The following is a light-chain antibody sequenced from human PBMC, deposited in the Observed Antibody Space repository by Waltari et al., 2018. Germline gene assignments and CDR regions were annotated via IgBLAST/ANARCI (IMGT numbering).Light chain of an antibody. Sequence: QSVLTQPPSVSAAPAQKVTISRSGSSTNIGSYYLSPYQQLPGTAPKPLIIDNNKRPSGIRVLFSGSNSGASATLGMSGVQTGDEDDYYCGARERTGHVVVGGGTKLTVL. V-gene: IGLV1-51*01. J-gene: IGLJ2*01. CDR2: DNN. CDR3: GARERTGHVV. CDR1: STNIGSYY.